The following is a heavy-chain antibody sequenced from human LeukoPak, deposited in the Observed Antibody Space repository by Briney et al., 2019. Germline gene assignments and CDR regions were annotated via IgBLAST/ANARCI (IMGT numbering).Heavy chain of an antibody. V-gene: IGHV4-59*11. CDR2: IYYRGST. D-gene: IGHD5-18*01. Sequence: SETLSLTCTVSGGSLSSQYWSWIRQPPGKGLEWIGYIYYRGSTSYNPSLKSRVTISVDTSKNQFSLRLNSVTAADTAVYYCARDIISEYSKSHSHFDPWGQGTLVTVSS. CDR1: GGSLSSQY. CDR3: ARDIISEYSKSHSHFDP. J-gene: IGHJ5*02.